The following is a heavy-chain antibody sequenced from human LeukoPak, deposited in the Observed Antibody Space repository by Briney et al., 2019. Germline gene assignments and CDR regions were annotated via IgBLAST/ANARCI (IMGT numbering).Heavy chain of an antibody. CDR2: ISYDGSIK. Sequence: PGGSLRLSCAASGFTFSSYGMDWVCQAPGKGLEWVAFISYDGSIKYYADSVKGRFTISRDNSKNTLYLQMNSLRAEDTAVYYCAKATGSTPYYDILTGYYPNAEYFQHWGQGTLVTVSS. CDR1: GFTFSSYG. J-gene: IGHJ1*01. CDR3: AKATGSTPYYDILTGYYPNAEYFQH. D-gene: IGHD3-9*01. V-gene: IGHV3-30*18.